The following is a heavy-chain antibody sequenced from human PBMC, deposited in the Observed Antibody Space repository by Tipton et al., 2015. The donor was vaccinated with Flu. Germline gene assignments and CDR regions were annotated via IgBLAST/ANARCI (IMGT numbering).Heavy chain of an antibody. V-gene: IGHV3-48*02. CDR2: IRSSSTKI. CDR1: GFTFSNFG. J-gene: IGHJ4*02. CDR3: ARYNGERNFDY. Sequence: SLRLSCAASGFTFSNFGMVWVRQAPGKGLEWISYIRSSSTKIHYAQSVGGRFTISRDDAESSLYLQMDGLREEDTAVYFCARYNGERNFDYWGQGTLVTVSS. D-gene: IGHD4-17*01.